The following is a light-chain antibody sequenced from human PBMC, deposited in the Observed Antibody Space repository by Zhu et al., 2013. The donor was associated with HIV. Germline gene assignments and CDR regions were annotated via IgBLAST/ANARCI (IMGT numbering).Light chain of an antibody. V-gene: IGKV3-20*01. Sequence: DIVLTQSPGTLSLSPGERATLSCRASQSLSSSFLAWYQQKPGQAPRLLMYGASTRGTGIPDRFSGSGSGTDFSLTISSLQPEDVAVYYCQQYYSVPPTFGRGTKVEIK. CDR1: QSLSSSF. CDR2: GAS. CDR3: QQYYSVPPT. J-gene: IGKJ1*01.